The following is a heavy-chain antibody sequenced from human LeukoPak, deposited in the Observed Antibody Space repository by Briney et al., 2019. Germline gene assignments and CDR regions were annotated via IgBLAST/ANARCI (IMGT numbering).Heavy chain of an antibody. CDR1: GGSFSGYY. Sequence: SETLSLTCAVYGGSFSGYYWSWIRQPPGKGLEWIGEINHSGSTNYNPSLKSRVTISVDTSKNQFSPKLSSVTAADTAVYYCTRGAGWLIDYWGQGILVTVSS. CDR2: INHSGST. J-gene: IGHJ4*02. V-gene: IGHV4-34*01. CDR3: TRGAGWLIDY. D-gene: IGHD3-16*01.